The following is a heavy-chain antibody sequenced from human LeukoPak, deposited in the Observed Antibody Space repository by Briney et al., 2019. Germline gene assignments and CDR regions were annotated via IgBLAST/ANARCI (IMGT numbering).Heavy chain of an antibody. CDR3: ANLGYCSGGSCYSDY. V-gene: IGHV3-23*01. CDR2: ISGSGGST. J-gene: IGHJ4*02. D-gene: IGHD2-15*01. Sequence: GGSLRLSCAASGFTFSSYAMSWVRQAPGKGLEWVSAISGSGGSTYYADSVKGRFTISRDNSKNTLYLQMNSLGAEDTAVYYCANLGYCSGGSCYSDYWGQGTLVTVSS. CDR1: GFTFSSYA.